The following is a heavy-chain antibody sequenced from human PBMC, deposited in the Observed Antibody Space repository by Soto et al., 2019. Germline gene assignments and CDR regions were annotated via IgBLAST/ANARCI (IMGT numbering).Heavy chain of an antibody. CDR3: ARGIATGQLDP. Sequence: QVQLVQSGAEVKKPGASVKISCKASGYTFTRYTMNWVRQAPGQRLEGMGWINPDTGNTKSSQKFQDRVIITRDTSASTAYMDLSSLRSEDTAVYYCARGIATGQLDPWGQGTLVTVSS. CDR1: GYTFTRYT. J-gene: IGHJ5*02. D-gene: IGHD2-15*01. CDR2: INPDTGNT. V-gene: IGHV1-3*01.